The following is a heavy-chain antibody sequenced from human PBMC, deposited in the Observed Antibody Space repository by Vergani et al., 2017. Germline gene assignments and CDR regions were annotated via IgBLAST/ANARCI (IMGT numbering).Heavy chain of an antibody. D-gene: IGHD3-10*01. CDR1: GGTFSSYA. CDR2: IIPIFGTA. CDR3: ARGSYYGSGSYPRQSDAFDI. Sequence: QVQLVQSGAEVKKPGSSVKVSCKASGGTFSSYAISWVRQAPGQGLEWMGRIIPIFGTANYAQKFQGRVTITADESTSTAYMELSSLRSEDTAVYYCARGSYYGSGSYPRQSDAFDIWGQGTMVTVSS. V-gene: IGHV1-69*18. J-gene: IGHJ3*02.